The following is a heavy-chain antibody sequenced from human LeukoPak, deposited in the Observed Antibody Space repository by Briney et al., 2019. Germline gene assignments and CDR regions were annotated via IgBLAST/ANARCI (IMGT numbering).Heavy chain of an antibody. CDR2: INHSGST. V-gene: IGHV4-34*01. J-gene: IGHJ4*02. CDR3: ARGGYSYGYNFDY. Sequence: SGTLSLTCAVYGGSFSDYSWSWIRQPPGKGLEWIGEINHSGSTNYNPSLKSRVTISVDTSKNQFSLKLSSVTAADTAVYYCARGGYSYGYNFDYWGQGTLVTVSS. CDR1: GGSFSDYS. D-gene: IGHD5-18*01.